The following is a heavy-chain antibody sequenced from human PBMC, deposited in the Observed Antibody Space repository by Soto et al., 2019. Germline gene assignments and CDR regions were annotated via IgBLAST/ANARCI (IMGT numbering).Heavy chain of an antibody. Sequence: ASVKVSCKASGYTFTDYYMHWVRQAPGQGLEWMGRINPKSGDTKYAEKFQAWVTVTRDTSISTAYMEVTRLRSDDTAVYYCARVNGDAPPRGMDVWGQGTTVNVSS. D-gene: IGHD2-21*02. CDR1: GYTFTDYY. J-gene: IGHJ6*02. V-gene: IGHV1-2*04. CDR2: INPKSGDT. CDR3: ARVNGDAPPRGMDV.